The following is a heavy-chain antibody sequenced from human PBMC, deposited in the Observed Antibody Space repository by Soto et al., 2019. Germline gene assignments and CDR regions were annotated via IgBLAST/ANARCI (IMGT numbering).Heavy chain of an antibody. CDR1: GCSISSSNW. Sequence: SETLPLTYAVSGCSISSSNWWSWVRQPPGKGLEWIGEIYHSGSTNYNPSLKSRVTISVDKSKNQFSLKLSSVTAADTAVYYCARGGDYGDYVDAFDIWGQGTMVT. J-gene: IGHJ3*02. V-gene: IGHV4-4*02. D-gene: IGHD4-17*01. CDR3: ARGGDYGDYVDAFDI. CDR2: IYHSGST.